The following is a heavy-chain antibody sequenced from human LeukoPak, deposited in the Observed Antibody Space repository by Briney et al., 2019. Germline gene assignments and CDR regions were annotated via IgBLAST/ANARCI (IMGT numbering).Heavy chain of an antibody. CDR3: ARVSLGRLYYYYGMDV. V-gene: IGHV4-39*07. CDR1: GGSISSSSYY. J-gene: IGHJ6*02. CDR2: IYHSGST. D-gene: IGHD1-26*01. Sequence: PSETLSLTCTVSGGSISSSSYYWGWIRQPPGKGLEWIGSIYHSGSTYYNPSLKSRVTISVDTSKNQFSLKLSSVTAADTAVYYCARVSLGRLYYYYGMDVWGQGTTVTVSS.